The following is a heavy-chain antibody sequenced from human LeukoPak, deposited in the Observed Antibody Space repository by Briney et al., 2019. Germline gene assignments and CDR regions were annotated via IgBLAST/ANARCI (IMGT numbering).Heavy chain of an antibody. Sequence: GGSLRLSCAASGFTFDDYAMHWVRQAPGKGLEWVSLIRGDGVSTYYADSVKGRFTISRDNAKNSLYLQMNSLRAEDMAFYYCAKAAGYSSSSYAFDIWGHGTMVTVSS. V-gene: IGHV3-43*02. CDR2: IRGDGVST. CDR1: GFTFDDYA. CDR3: AKAAGYSSSSYAFDI. D-gene: IGHD6-6*01. J-gene: IGHJ3*02.